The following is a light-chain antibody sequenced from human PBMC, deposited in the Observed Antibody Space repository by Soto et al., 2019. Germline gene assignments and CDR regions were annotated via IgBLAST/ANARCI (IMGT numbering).Light chain of an antibody. CDR3: CSYAGSYSWV. CDR1: SSDVGGYNY. Sequence: QSALTQPRSVSGSPGQSVTISCTGTSSDVGGYNYVSWYQQHPGKAPKFIIYDVSERPSGVPDRFSGSKSSNTASLTISGLQVEDEADYYCCSYAGSYSWVFGGGTKLTVL. J-gene: IGLJ3*02. V-gene: IGLV2-11*01. CDR2: DVS.